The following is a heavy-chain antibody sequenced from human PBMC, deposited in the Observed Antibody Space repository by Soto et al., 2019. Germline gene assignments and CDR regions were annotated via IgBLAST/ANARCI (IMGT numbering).Heavy chain of an antibody. D-gene: IGHD3-3*01. CDR2: ISGSGGST. V-gene: IGHV3-23*01. J-gene: IGHJ6*03. CDR1: GFTFSSYA. CDR3: ASCYYDFWSASNAPSNYYSYYMDV. Sequence: EVQLLESGGGLVQPGGSLRLSCAASGFTFSSYAMSWVRQAPGKGMEWVSAISGSGGSTYYADSVKGRFTISRDNSKNTLYLKMNRLSAGDTAVYYCASCYYDFWSASNAPSNYYSYYMDVWGKGTTVTVSS.